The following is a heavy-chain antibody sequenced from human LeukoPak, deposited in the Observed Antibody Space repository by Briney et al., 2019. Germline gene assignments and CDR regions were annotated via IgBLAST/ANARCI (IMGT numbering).Heavy chain of an antibody. Sequence: GGSLRLSCAASGFTFSSYSMNWVRQAPGKGLEWVSYISSSSSTIYYADSVKGRFTIPRDNAKNSLYLQMNSLRAEDTAVYYCARDTIFGVDRYYYGMDVWGQGTTVTVSS. CDR2: ISSSSSTI. J-gene: IGHJ6*02. V-gene: IGHV3-48*01. CDR3: ARDTIFGVDRYYYGMDV. CDR1: GFTFSSYS. D-gene: IGHD3-3*01.